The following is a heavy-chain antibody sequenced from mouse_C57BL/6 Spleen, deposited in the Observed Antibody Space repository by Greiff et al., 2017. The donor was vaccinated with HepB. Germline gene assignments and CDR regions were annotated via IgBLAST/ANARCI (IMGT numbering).Heavy chain of an antibody. CDR1: GYTFTSYW. CDR3: ARTTVAYYAMNY. V-gene: IGHV1-69*01. CDR2: IDPSDSYT. Sequence: VQLQQSGAELVMPGASVKLSCTASGYTFTSYWMHWVKQRPGQGLEWIGEIDPSDSYTNYNQKFKGKSTLTLDKSSSTAYMQLSSLTSEDSAVYFCARTTVAYYAMNYWCQGTSVTVSS. D-gene: IGHD1-1*01. J-gene: IGHJ4*01.